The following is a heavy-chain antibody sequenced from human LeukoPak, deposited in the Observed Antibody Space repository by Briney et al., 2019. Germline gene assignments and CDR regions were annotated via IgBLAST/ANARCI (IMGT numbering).Heavy chain of an antibody. Sequence: GGSLRLSCAASGFTFSSYAMHWVRQAPGKGLEWVAGIAYDRSNKVYADSVKGRFTISRDNSKNTLSLQMNSLSAEDAAVYYCARGRPHGNDYWGQGTLVTVSS. CDR1: GFTFSSYA. J-gene: IGHJ4*02. CDR2: IAYDRSNK. CDR3: ARGRPHGNDY. D-gene: IGHD4-23*01. V-gene: IGHV3-30-3*01.